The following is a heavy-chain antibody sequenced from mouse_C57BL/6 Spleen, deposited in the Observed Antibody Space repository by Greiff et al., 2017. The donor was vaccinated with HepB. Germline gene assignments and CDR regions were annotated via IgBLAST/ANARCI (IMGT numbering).Heavy chain of an antibody. CDR2: IDPANGNT. D-gene: IGHD1-1*01. V-gene: IGHV14-3*01. J-gene: IGHJ2*01. CDR1: GFNIKNTY. Sequence: EVQLQQSVAELVRPGASVKLSCTASGFNIKNTYMPWVKQRPEQGLEWIGRIDPANGNTKYAPKFQGKATITADTSSNTAYLQLSSLTSEDTAIYYCARELRPTVYFGYWGQGTTLTVSS. CDR3: ARELRPTVYFGY.